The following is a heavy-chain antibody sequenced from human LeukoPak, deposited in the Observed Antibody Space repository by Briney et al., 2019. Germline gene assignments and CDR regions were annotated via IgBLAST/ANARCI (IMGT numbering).Heavy chain of an antibody. CDR1: GVTFSSDG. Sequence: GGSLRLSCAASGVTFSSDGMYWVRHGPHAGRGWGAVISVDGSSKFCASIVEGRFNISRDNSNNTLYLQTHSLRAEDTGVYYCAKRTRPYAGISGYSSGCAYWGQGPLVTVSS. V-gene: IGHV3-30*18. J-gene: IGHJ4*02. CDR2: ISVDGSSK. CDR3: AKRTRPYAGISGYSSGCAY. D-gene: IGHD6-19*01.